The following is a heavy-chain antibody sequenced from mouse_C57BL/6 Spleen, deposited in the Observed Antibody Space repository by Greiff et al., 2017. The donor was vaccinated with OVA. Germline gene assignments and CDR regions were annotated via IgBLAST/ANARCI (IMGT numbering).Heavy chain of an antibody. V-gene: IGHV10-3*01. J-gene: IGHJ4*01. D-gene: IGHD2-4*01. Sequence: EVQGVESGGGLVQPKGSLKLSCAASGFTFNTYAMHWVRQAPGKGLEWVARIRSKSSNYATYYADSVKDRFTISRDDSQSMLYLQMNNLKTEDTAMYYCVRDDSYDYEGYAMDYWGQGTSVTVSS. CDR1: GFTFNTYA. CDR2: IRSKSSNYAT. CDR3: VRDDSYDYEGYAMDY.